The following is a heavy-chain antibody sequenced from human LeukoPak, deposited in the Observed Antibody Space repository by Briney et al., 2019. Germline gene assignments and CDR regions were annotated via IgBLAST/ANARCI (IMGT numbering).Heavy chain of an antibody. CDR2: ISSASSYI. V-gene: IGHV3-21*01. CDR3: ARDHYYEILTGLGYGMDV. J-gene: IGHJ6*02. D-gene: IGHD3-9*01. Sequence: PGGSLRLSCAASGFTFSSYSMNWVRQAPGKGLEWVSSISSASSYIYFADSVKGRFTISRDNAKNSLYMQMNSLRVEDTAVYYCARDHYYEILTGLGYGMDVWGHGTTVTVSS. CDR1: GFTFSSYS.